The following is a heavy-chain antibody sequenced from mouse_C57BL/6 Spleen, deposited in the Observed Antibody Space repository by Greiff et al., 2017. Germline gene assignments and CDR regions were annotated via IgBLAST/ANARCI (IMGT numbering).Heavy chain of an antibody. D-gene: IGHD1-1*01. CDR1: GYTFTSYW. Sequence: QVQLKQPGAELVMPGASVKLSCKASGYTFTSYWMHWVKQRPGQGLEWIGEIDPSDSYTNYNQKFKGKSTLTVDKSSSTAYMQLSSLTSEDSAVYYCARGDTTDAMDYWGQGTSVTVSS. CDR3: ARGDTTDAMDY. V-gene: IGHV1-69*01. J-gene: IGHJ4*01. CDR2: IDPSDSYT.